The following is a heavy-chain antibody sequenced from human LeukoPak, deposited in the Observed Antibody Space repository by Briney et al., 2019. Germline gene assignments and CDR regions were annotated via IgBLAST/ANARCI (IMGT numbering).Heavy chain of an antibody. J-gene: IGHJ4*02. CDR2: MNPNGGDT. V-gene: IGHV1-2*02. CDR1: GYTFTDYY. CDR3: ATNKEGKSLDY. Sequence: GASVKVACKASGYTFTDYYIHWVRQAPGQGLEWMAWMNPNGGDTTYAQKFQGRVTMTRDTSISTAYMELSRLRFDDTAVYYCATNKEGKSLDYWGQGTLVTVSS.